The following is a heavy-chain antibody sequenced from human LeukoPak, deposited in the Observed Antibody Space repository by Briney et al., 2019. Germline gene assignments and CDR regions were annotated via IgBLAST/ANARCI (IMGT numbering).Heavy chain of an antibody. CDR2: IYGDGSFT. CDR3: ARDWGSSGWYNWFDP. D-gene: IGHD6-19*01. CDR1: GFTFSNFW. Sequence: GGSLRLSCAASGFTFSNFWMHWVRQAPGKGLVRVALIYGDGSFTNYADSVKGRFSISRGNAKNTLYLQMSSLRAEDTAVYYCARDWGSSGWYNWFDPWGQGTLVTVSS. V-gene: IGHV3-74*01. J-gene: IGHJ5*02.